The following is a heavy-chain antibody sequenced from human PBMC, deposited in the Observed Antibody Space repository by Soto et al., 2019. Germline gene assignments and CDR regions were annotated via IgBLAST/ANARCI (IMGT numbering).Heavy chain of an antibody. Sequence: DVQLVESGGGLIQPGESLRLSCAAFGLTISGKKYVAWVRQPPGKGLEWVSGLYDVDGSFYADSVRGRFTTSSDSSKTNVYLQMNDLRPDDTAVYYCATWHEREHAYDVWGQGTTVTVSS. CDR2: LYDVDGS. J-gene: IGHJ3*01. CDR3: ATWHEREHAYDV. V-gene: IGHV3-53*01. CDR1: GLTISGKKY. D-gene: IGHD1-1*01.